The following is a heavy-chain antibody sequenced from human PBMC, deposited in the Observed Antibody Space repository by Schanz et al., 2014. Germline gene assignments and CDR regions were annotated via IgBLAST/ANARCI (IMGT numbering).Heavy chain of an antibody. V-gene: IGHV3-53*01. J-gene: IGHJ4*02. CDR3: AKYGTGKGVSFEY. Sequence: EVQLVESGGGLIQPGGSLRLSCAVSGFTVNTNYMSWVRQAPGKGLEWISSMYINSGSTQYADSVKGRFIISRDSSKNTLYLQMNSLRDEDTAMYYCAKYGTGKGVSFEYWGQGTLVTVSS. CDR1: GFTVNTNY. CDR2: MYINSGST. D-gene: IGHD1-26*01.